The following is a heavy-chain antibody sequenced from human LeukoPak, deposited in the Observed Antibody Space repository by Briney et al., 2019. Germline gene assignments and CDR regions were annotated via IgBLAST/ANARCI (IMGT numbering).Heavy chain of an antibody. CDR1: GGSINRYN. V-gene: IGHV4-59*12. Sequence: KPSETLSLTCTLSGGSINRYNWICLRQPPGKGLEWIGYIYYSGSTNYNPSLKSRVSISVDTSKNQFSLKLSSVTDAATAVYYCARIPPHSSGDSCVVVGSYFYYWGQGTPVTVSS. J-gene: IGHJ4*02. D-gene: IGHD2-2*01. CDR3: ARIPPHSSGDSCVVVGSYFYY. CDR2: IYYSGST.